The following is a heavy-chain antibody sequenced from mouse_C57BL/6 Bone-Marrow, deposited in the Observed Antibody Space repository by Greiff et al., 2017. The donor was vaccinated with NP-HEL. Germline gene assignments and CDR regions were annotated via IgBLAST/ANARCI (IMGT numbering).Heavy chain of an antibody. Sequence: VQLQQSGDELVKPGASVKMSCKASGYTFTTYPIEWVKQNHGKSLEWIGNFHPYNDDTEYNEKFKNKATLTVEKSSSTVYLELSRLTSDDSSVYYCARGGNYWYYFDYWGQGTTLTVSS. J-gene: IGHJ2*01. CDR1: GYTFTTYP. CDR3: ARGGNYWYYFDY. CDR2: FHPYNDDT. D-gene: IGHD2-1*01. V-gene: IGHV1-47*01.